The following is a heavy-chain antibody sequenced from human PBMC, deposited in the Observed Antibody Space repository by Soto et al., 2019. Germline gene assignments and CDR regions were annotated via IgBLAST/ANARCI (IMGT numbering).Heavy chain of an antibody. CDR1: GFIVSDYY. D-gene: IGHD1-26*01. Sequence: GGSLRLSCAASGFIVSDYYMSWIRQAPGKGLEWIAYISSSGTYINYADSVKGRFTISRDNAENTVYLQMNSLRIDDTAVYFCATAIGSYAIEAFKDWGQCTLVTV. CDR2: ISSSGTYI. CDR3: ATAIGSYAIEAFKD. J-gene: IGHJ1*01. V-gene: IGHV3-11*06.